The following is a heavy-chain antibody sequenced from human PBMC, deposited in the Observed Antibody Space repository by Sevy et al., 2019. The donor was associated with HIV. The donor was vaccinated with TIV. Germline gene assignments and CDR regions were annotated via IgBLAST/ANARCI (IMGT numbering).Heavy chain of an antibody. CDR2: ISYDGNNK. CDR3: ASHYYDSTGYYYPLDY. D-gene: IGHD3-22*01. CDR1: GFTFSSYA. V-gene: IGHV3-30*04. J-gene: IGHJ4*02. Sequence: GGSLRLSCTASGFTFSSYAMYWVRQAPGKGLEWMAVISYDGNNKDYADSVKGRFTISRDNSKNTLYLQMNSLRAEDTAVYYCASHYYDSTGYYYPLDYWGQGTLVTVSS.